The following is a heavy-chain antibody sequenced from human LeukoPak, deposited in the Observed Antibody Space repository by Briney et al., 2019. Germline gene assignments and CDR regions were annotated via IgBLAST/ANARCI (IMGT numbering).Heavy chain of an antibody. V-gene: IGHV3-23*01. CDR3: AKDLSYTSGASDH. CDR2: ITDDGYNT. Sequence: GGSLRLSCVGSGFIFRDYWMTWVRQAPGKGLEWVSTITDDGYNTYSADSVKGRITFSRDNSKNTLSLQLRSLRAEDTAVYYCAKDLSYTSGASDHWGQGTLVTVSS. CDR1: GFIFRDYW. D-gene: IGHD6-19*01. J-gene: IGHJ4*02.